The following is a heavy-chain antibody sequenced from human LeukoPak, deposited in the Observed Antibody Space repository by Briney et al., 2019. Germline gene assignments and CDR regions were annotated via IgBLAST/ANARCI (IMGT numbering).Heavy chain of an antibody. J-gene: IGHJ6*02. D-gene: IGHD2-15*01. CDR1: GGTFGSYA. CDR2: IIPIFGTA. CDR3: ARVVVVVAATNYGMDV. Sequence: GASVKVSCKASGGTFGSYAISWVRQAPGQGLEWMGGIIPIFGTANYAQKFQGRVTITADESTSTAYMELSSLRSEDTAVYYCARVVVVVAATNYGMDVWGQGTTVTVSS. V-gene: IGHV1-69*13.